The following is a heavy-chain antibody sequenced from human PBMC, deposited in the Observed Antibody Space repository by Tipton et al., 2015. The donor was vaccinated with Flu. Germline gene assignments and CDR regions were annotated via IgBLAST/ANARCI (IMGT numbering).Heavy chain of an antibody. CDR1: GDSISGGSYY. V-gene: IGHV4-61*02. J-gene: IGHJ4*02. CDR2: IYTSGST. D-gene: IGHD3-22*01. CDR3: ARDRGYYDSSGYYFDY. Sequence: TLSLTCTISGDSISGGSYYWSWIRQPAGKGLEWIGRIYTSGSTNYNPSLKSRVTISVDTSKNQFSLKLSSVTAADTAVYYCARDRGYYDSSGYYFDYWGQGTLVTVSS.